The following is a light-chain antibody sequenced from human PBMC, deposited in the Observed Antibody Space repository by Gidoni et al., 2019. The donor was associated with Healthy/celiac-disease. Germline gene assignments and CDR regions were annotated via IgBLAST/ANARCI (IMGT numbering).Light chain of an antibody. CDR3: QQYGSSPQT. J-gene: IGKJ1*01. Sequence: DIVLTQSPGTLSLSPGERATLSCRASQSVSSSYLAWYQQKPGQAPRLLIYGASSRATGIPDRFSSSGSGTDFTLTIIRLEPEDFAVYYCQQYGSSPQTFGQGTKVEIK. CDR2: GAS. V-gene: IGKV3-20*01. CDR1: QSVSSSY.